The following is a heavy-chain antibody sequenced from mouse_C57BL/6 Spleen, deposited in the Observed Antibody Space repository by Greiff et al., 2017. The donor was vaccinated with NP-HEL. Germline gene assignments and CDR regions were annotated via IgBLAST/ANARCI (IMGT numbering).Heavy chain of an antibody. CDR2: IYPSDSET. D-gene: IGHD1-1*01. V-gene: IGHV1-61*01. J-gene: IGHJ4*01. CDR1: GYTFTSYW. CDR3: ARWVYYDGPYYALDY. Sequence: QVQLQQPGAELVRPGSSVKLSCKASGYTFTSYWLDWVKQRPGQGLEWIGNIYPSDSETHYNQKFKDKATLTVDKSSSTAYMQLSSLTSEDSADYDGARWVYYDGPYYALDYWGQGTSVTVSS.